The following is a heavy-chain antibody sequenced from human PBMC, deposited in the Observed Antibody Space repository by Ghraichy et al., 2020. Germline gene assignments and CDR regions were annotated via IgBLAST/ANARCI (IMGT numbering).Heavy chain of an antibody. V-gene: IGHV3-23*01. J-gene: IGHJ4*02. Sequence: GGSLRLSCAASGFTFSNYAMSWVRQAPGKRLEWVSSISGSGVGTYYAGSVKGRFTISRDNSKNTLYLQMNSLGAEDTAVYYCANPFSNSWDILFDYWGQGTLVTVSS. CDR2: ISGSGVGT. CDR3: ANPFSNSWDILFDY. CDR1: GFTFSNYA. D-gene: IGHD6-13*01.